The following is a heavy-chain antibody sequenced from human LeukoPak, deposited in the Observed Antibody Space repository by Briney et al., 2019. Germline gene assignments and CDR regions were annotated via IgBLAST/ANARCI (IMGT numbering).Heavy chain of an antibody. CDR3: AKALTYYDFWNGFDP. CDR1: GFTFDDYA. D-gene: IGHD3-3*01. CDR2: ISWDGGST. Sequence: PGGSLRLSCAASGFTFDDYAMHWVRQAPGKGLEWVSLISWDGGSTYYADSVKGRFTISRDNSKNSLYLQMNSLRAEDTALYYRAKALTYYDFWNGFDPWGQGTLVTVSS. J-gene: IGHJ5*02. V-gene: IGHV3-43D*04.